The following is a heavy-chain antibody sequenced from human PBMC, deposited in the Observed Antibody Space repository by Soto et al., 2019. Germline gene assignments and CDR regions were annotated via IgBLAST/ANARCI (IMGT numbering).Heavy chain of an antibody. J-gene: IGHJ4*02. Sequence: ASVKVSCKASGYTFTSYGISWVRQAPGQGLEWMGWISAYNGNTNYAQKLQGRVTMTTDTSTSTAYMELSSLRSEDTAVYYCARDFKRYSSPPGPLEYWGLGTLVTVSS. CDR1: GYTFTSYG. CDR2: ISAYNGNT. D-gene: IGHD6-13*01. V-gene: IGHV1-18*01. CDR3: ARDFKRYSSPPGPLEY.